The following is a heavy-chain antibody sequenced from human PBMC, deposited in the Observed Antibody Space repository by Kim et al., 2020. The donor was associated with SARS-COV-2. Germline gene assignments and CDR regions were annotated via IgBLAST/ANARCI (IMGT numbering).Heavy chain of an antibody. D-gene: IGHD1-26*01. CDR3: ARAGARYELKFDY. Sequence: YAQGFTGRFVFSLDTSVSTAYLQISSLKAEDTAVYYCARAGARYELKFDYWGQGTLVTVSS. V-gene: IGHV7-4-1*02. J-gene: IGHJ4*02.